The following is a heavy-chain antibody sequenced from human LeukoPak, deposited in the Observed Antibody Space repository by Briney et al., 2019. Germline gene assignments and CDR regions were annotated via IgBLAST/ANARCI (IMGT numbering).Heavy chain of an antibody. Sequence: SETLSLTCTVSGYSISSGYYWGWIRQPPGKGLEWIGEINHSGSTNYNPSLKSRVTISVDTSKNQFSLKLSSVTAADTAVYYCARAGRVVRGVVSDYWGQGTLVTVSS. CDR1: GYSISSGYY. J-gene: IGHJ4*02. CDR3: ARAGRVVRGVVSDY. CDR2: INHSGST. V-gene: IGHV4-38-2*02. D-gene: IGHD3-10*01.